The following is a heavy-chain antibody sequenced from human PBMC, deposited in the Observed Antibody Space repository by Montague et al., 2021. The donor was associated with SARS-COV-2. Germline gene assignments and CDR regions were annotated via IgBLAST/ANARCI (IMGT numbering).Heavy chain of an antibody. CDR3: ARDTRITMIVVVQGYGMDV. Sequence: SETLSLTCTVSGGSISSGGYYWGWIRQPPGKGLEWIGSIYYSGSTYYNPSLKSRVTISVDMSKNQFSLKLSSVTAADTAVYYCARDTRITMIVVVQGYGMDVWGQGTTVTVSS. V-gene: IGHV4-39*07. J-gene: IGHJ6*02. CDR1: GGSISSGGYY. D-gene: IGHD3-22*01. CDR2: IYYSGST.